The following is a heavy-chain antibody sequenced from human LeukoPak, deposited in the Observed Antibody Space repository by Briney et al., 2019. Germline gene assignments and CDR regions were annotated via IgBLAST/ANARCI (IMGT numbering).Heavy chain of an antibody. V-gene: IGHV3-48*04. Sequence: PGGSLRLSWAAPGFTFSTFIMNWVRQAPGKGLEGVSYINTRSSTSYYADSVKGRFTISRDNAKNSLYLQMNSLVAEDTAVYYCARERPEGSGSFQLDSWGQGTLVTVSS. D-gene: IGHD1-26*01. CDR3: ARERPEGSGSFQLDS. CDR1: GFTFSTFI. CDR2: INTRSSTS. J-gene: IGHJ4*02.